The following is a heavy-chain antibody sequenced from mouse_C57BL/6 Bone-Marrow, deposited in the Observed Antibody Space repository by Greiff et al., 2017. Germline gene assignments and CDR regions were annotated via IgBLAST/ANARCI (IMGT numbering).Heavy chain of an antibody. V-gene: IGHV8-8*01. J-gene: IGHJ1*03. D-gene: IGHD5-5*01. CDR1: GFSLSTFGMG. Sequence: QVQLKESGPGILQPSQTLSLTCSFSGFSLSTFGMGVGWIRQPSGKGLEWLAPIWWDDDKYYNPALKSRLTISKDTSKNQVFLTIANVDTAETATYYCARKDYRNWYFDVWGTGTTGTVSS. CDR2: IWWDDDK. CDR3: ARKDYRNWYFDV.